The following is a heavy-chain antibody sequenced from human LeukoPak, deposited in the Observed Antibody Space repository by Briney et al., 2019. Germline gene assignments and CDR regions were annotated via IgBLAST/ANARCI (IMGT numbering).Heavy chain of an antibody. CDR1: GGSISSSSYY. J-gene: IGHJ4*02. D-gene: IGHD6-19*01. Sequence: SETLSLTCTVSGGSISSSSYYWGWIRQPPGKGLEWIGSIYYSGSTYYNPSLKSRVTISVDTSKNQFSLKLSSVTAADTAVYYCARGVAVYQYYFDYWGQGTLVTVSS. CDR3: ARGVAVYQYYFDY. CDR2: IYYSGST. V-gene: IGHV4-39*07.